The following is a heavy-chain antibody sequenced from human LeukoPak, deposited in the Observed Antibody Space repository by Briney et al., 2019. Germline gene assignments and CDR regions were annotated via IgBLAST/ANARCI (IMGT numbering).Heavy chain of an antibody. J-gene: IGHJ6*03. CDR3: VRETGTIGYYMDV. V-gene: IGHV3-74*01. CDR2: IHRDGGMT. D-gene: IGHD2-15*01. CDR1: GFTFTGNS. Sequence: GGSLRLSXAASGFTFTGNSMHWVRQGPGKGLVWVARIHRDGGMTRYADSVEGRFTISRDNAKNMLYLQMNSLRAEDTAIYYCVRETGTIGYYMDVWGKGTTVTVSS.